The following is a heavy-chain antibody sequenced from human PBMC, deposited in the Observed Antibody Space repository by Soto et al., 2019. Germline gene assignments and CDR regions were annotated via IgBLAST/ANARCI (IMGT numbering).Heavy chain of an antibody. Sequence: QVPLVESGGGVVQPGRSLRLSCAASGFTFSTYDMHWDRQAPVKGLEWVAVISNDGSDKFYLDSVKGRFTVSRDNSRSPLYLQMNSLGSEDTAVYFCAKVIHSSTVLGYFDSWGQGTLLTVSS. CDR2: ISNDGSDK. CDR1: GFTFSTYD. D-gene: IGHD2-2*01. CDR3: AKVIHSSTVLGYFDS. V-gene: IGHV3-30*18. J-gene: IGHJ4*02.